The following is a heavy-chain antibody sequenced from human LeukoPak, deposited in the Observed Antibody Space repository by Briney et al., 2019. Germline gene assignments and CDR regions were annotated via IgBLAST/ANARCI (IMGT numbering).Heavy chain of an antibody. CDR3: AKDTSSSPLRGLFDY. Sequence: GGSLRLSCAASGFTFSSYAMSWVRQAPGKGLEWVSAISGSGGSTYYADSVKGRFTISRDNSKNTLYLQMNSQRAEDTAVYYCAKDTSSSPLRGLFDYWGQGTLVTVSP. D-gene: IGHD6-13*01. CDR2: ISGSGGST. J-gene: IGHJ4*02. CDR1: GFTFSSYA. V-gene: IGHV3-23*01.